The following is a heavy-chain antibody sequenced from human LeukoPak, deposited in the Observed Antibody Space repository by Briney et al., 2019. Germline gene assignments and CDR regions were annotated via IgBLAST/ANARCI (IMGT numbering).Heavy chain of an antibody. J-gene: IGHJ4*02. Sequence: PSETLSLTCAVSGSSISSSTWWTWVRQPPGKGLEWIGEIFYSGSTNSNPSLKSRLTMSVDESKHEFSLKLTSVTAAVTAVYYCASGGLVSRYLDHWGQGTLVTVSP. V-gene: IGHV4-4*02. CDR1: GSSISSSTW. D-gene: IGHD3-9*01. CDR2: IFYSGST. CDR3: ASGGLVSRYLDH.